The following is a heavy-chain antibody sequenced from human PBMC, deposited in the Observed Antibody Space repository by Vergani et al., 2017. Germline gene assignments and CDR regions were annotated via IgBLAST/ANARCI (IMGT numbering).Heavy chain of an antibody. Sequence: QVQLVESGGGVVQPGGSLRLSCAASGFTFNSYGMHWVRQAPGKGLEWVASIRSDESRRYYGDSMEGPFTISRDNSKNTLYLQMKSLRPEDTAVYYCAKAPLVRGYNYYYGMDVWGQGTTVTVSS. CDR1: GFTFNSYG. J-gene: IGHJ6*02. CDR2: IRSDESRR. V-gene: IGHV3-30*02. CDR3: AKAPLVRGYNYYYGMDV. D-gene: IGHD3-10*01.